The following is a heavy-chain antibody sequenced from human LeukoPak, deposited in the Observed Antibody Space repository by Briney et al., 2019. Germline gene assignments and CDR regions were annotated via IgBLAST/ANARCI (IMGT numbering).Heavy chain of an antibody. Sequence: GRSLRLSCAASGFSFSSYAMHWVRQAPGKGLEWVTLISYDGSNKYFAGSVKGRFTISRDNSKNTLYLQMNSLRAEDTAVYYCARSRAGGVTNWFDPWGQGTLVTVSS. CDR1: GFSFSSYA. V-gene: IGHV3-30-3*01. CDR2: ISYDGSNK. J-gene: IGHJ5*02. CDR3: ARSRAGGVTNWFDP. D-gene: IGHD3-16*01.